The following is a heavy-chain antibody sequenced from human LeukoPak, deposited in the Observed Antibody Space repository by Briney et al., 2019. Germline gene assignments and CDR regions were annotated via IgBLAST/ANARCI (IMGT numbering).Heavy chain of an antibody. V-gene: IGHV3-48*01. Sequence: GGSLRLSCAASGFTFSSYSMNWVRQAPGKELEWVSCTSNSSTTKYYADSAKGRFTISRDNAKNSLYLQMNSLRAEDTAVYYCARSRQDYLTGDCDYWGQGTLVTVSP. D-gene: IGHD7-27*01. CDR1: GFTFSSYS. J-gene: IGHJ4*02. CDR3: ARSRQDYLTGDCDY. CDR2: TSNSSTTK.